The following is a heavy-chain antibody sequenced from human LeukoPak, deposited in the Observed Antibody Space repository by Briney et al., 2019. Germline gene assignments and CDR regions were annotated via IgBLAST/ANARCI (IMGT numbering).Heavy chain of an antibody. CDR3: AELGITLIGGV. CDR1: GFTFSSYE. V-gene: IGHV3-48*03. Sequence: GGSLRLSCAASGFTFSSYEMNWVRQAPGKGLEWVSYISSSGSTIYYADSVKGRFTISRDNAKNSLYLQMNSLRAEDTAVYYCAELGITLIGGVWGKGTTVTTSS. D-gene: IGHD3-10*02. J-gene: IGHJ6*04. CDR2: ISSSGSTI.